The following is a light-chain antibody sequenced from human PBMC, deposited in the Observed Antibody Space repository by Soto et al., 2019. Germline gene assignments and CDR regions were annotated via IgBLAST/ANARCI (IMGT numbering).Light chain of an antibody. V-gene: IGKV3-20*01. J-gene: IGKJ3*01. CDR1: QSVTSNY. Sequence: EIVLTQSPGTLSLSPGERATLSCRASQSVTSNYLAWYQQKPGQAPRLLIYGASSRATGIPDSFSGSGSGTDFILIISRLVSEDFAAYYCQHHGSTLLFTFGPGTKVDIK. CDR3: QHHGSTLLFT. CDR2: GAS.